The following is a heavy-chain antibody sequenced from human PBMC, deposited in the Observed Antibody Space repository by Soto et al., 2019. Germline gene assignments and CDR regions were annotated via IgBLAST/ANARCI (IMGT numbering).Heavy chain of an antibody. CDR1: GYTLTELS. V-gene: IGHV1-24*01. D-gene: IGHD6-13*01. CDR3: ATVASSSWYGMFDY. J-gene: IGHJ4*02. Sequence: ASVKVSCKVSGYTLTELSMHWVRQAPGKGLEWMGGFDPEDGETIYAQKFQGRVTMTEDTSTDTAYMELSSLRSEDTAVYYCATVASSSWYGMFDYWGQGTLVTVSS. CDR2: FDPEDGET.